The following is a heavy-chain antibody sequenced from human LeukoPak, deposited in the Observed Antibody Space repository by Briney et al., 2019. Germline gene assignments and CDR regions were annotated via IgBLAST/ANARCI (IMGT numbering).Heavy chain of an antibody. V-gene: IGHV1-46*01. D-gene: IGHD5-12*01. CDR3: AREGSGYDYLFDY. J-gene: IGHJ4*02. CDR1: GYTFTSYY. Sequence: ASVTVSFTASGYTFTSYYMHWVRQAPGQGLAGMGIINPSGGSTSYAQKFQGRVTMTRDTSTSTVYMELSSLRSEDTAVYYCAREGSGYDYLFDYWGQGTLVTVSS. CDR2: INPSGGST.